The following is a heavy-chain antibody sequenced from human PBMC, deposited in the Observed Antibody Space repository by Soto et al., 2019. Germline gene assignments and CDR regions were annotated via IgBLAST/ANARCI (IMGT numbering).Heavy chain of an antibody. CDR2: IRWNTGSI. CDR1: GFTFDDYD. D-gene: IGHD3-3*01. CDR3: AKPRGVFGANSGMDV. V-gene: IGHV3-9*01. Sequence: EVQLVESGGGLVQPGRSLRLSCAASGFTFDDYDMYWVRQAPGKGLEWVSGIRWNTGSIGYADSVKGRFTISRDNANNFLYLQMNSLRAEDTALYYCAKPRGVFGANSGMDVWGQGTTVTVSS. J-gene: IGHJ6*02.